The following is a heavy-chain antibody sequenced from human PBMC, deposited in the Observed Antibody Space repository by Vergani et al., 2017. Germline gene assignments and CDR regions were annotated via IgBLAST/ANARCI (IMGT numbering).Heavy chain of an antibody. CDR2: MNPNSGNT. CDR1: GYTFTSYD. J-gene: IGHJ5*02. Sequence: QVQLVQSGAEVKKPGASVKVSCKASGYTFTSYDINWVRQATGQGLEWMGWMNPNSGNTGYAQKFQGRVTMTRDTSISTAYMELNSLTSEDTAVYYCAAGPGRRCSGGSCYSSFWWVDAWGQGTLVTVFS. V-gene: IGHV1-8*01. D-gene: IGHD2-15*01. CDR3: AAGPGRRCSGGSCYSSFWWVDA.